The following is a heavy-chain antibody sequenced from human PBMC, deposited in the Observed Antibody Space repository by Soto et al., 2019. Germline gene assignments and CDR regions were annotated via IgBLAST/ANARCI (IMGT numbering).Heavy chain of an antibody. Sequence: EVQLLESGGGLVQPGGSLRLSCAASGLTFRAFSMSWVRQPPGKGLEWVSGISGSGGSTYYADSVKGRFTISRDSSSKTLAPAMGRLRAEDTAVDYCAKSRGDSWYLYYYDYWGQGTLVTVSS. D-gene: IGHD5-12*01. V-gene: IGHV3-23*01. J-gene: IGHJ4*02. CDR1: GLTFRAFS. CDR3: AKSRGDSWYLYYYDY. CDR2: ISGSGGST.